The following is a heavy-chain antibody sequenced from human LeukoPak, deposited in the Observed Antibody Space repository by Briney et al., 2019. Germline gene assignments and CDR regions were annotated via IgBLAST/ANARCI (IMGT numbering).Heavy chain of an antibody. Sequence: PSETLSLTCAVYGGSFSGYYWSWIRQPPGKGLEWIGEINHSGSTNYNPSLKSRVTISVDTSKNQFSLKLSSVTAADTAVYYCARTRDDYDILTGYYPLDYWGQGTLVTVSS. D-gene: IGHD3-9*01. J-gene: IGHJ4*02. CDR3: ARTRDDYDILTGYYPLDY. CDR2: INHSGST. CDR1: GGSFSGYY. V-gene: IGHV4-34*01.